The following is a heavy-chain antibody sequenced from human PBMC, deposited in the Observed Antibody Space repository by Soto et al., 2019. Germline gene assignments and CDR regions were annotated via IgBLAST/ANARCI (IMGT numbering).Heavy chain of an antibody. CDR1: GFTFSTYG. CDR2: ISYDGTNK. V-gene: IGHV3-30*18. D-gene: IGHD2-15*01. J-gene: IGHJ6*02. Sequence: PGGSLRLSCAASGFTFSTYGIHWVRQAPGKGLEWVAVISYDGTNKYYADSVKGRCTISRDNSKNTLYLQMDSLRAEDTAVYYCAKNRYCSGGSCYSHRSYYYGMDVWGQGTTVTVSS. CDR3: AKNRYCSGGSCYSHRSYYYGMDV.